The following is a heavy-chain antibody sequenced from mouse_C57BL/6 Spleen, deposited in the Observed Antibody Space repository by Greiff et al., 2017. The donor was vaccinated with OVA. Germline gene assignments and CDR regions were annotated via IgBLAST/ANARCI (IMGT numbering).Heavy chain of an antibody. D-gene: IGHD4-1*01. V-gene: IGHV3-6*01. J-gene: IGHJ3*01. Sequence: EVKLVESGPGLVKPSQSLSLTCSVTGYSITSGYYWNWIRQFPGNKLEWMGYISYDGSNNYNPSLKNRISITRDTSKNQFFLKLNSVTTEDTATYYCARDGDWDGFAYWGQGTLVTVSA. CDR1: GYSITSGYY. CDR3: ARDGDWDGFAY. CDR2: ISYDGSN.